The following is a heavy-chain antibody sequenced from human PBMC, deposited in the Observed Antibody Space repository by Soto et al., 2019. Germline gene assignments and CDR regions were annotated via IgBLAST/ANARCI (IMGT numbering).Heavy chain of an antibody. D-gene: IGHD1-26*01. CDR3: AREDGVVGSSSAFDH. Sequence: EVQVVESGGGLVKPGGSLRLSCVFSGFTFSTYTMNWVRQAPGKGLEWVSSINGRSNYVYYADSVKGRFTISRDNAKNEPYLQMNRLRAEDTAIYYCAREDGVVGSSSAFDHWGLGTLVTVSA. CDR2: INGRSNYV. V-gene: IGHV3-21*01. J-gene: IGHJ4*02. CDR1: GFTFSTYT.